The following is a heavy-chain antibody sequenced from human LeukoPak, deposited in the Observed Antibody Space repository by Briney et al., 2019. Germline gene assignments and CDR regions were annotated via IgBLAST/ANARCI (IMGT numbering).Heavy chain of an antibody. Sequence: AGRSLRLSCAASGFTFDDYAMHWVRQAPGEGLEWVSGISWNSGSIGYADSVKGRFTISRDNAKNSLYLQMNSLRAEDTALYYCAKDLEAVAAEPDAFDIWGQGTMVTVSS. CDR2: ISWNSGSI. V-gene: IGHV3-9*01. D-gene: IGHD6-19*01. J-gene: IGHJ3*02. CDR3: AKDLEAVAAEPDAFDI. CDR1: GFTFDDYA.